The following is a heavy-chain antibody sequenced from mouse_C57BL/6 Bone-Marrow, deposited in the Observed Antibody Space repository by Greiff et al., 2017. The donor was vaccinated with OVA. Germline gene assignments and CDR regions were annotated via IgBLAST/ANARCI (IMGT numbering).Heavy chain of an antibody. CDR3: TTYRY. Sequence: EVKLQESGAELVRPGASVKLSCTASGFNIKDDYMHWVKERPEQGLEWIGWIDPDNGDTKYASKFQGKATITADTSSKTAYLHLSSLTSEDTAVYYCTTYRYWGQGTTLTVSS. CDR2: IDPDNGDT. V-gene: IGHV14-4*01. CDR1: GFNIKDDY. J-gene: IGHJ2*01.